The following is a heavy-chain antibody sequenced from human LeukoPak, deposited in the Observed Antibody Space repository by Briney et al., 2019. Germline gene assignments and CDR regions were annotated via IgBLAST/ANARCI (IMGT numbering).Heavy chain of an antibody. CDR3: ARGTNADY. CDR1: GFTFSSYE. CDR2: ISGSGTAI. J-gene: IGHJ4*02. V-gene: IGHV3-48*03. Sequence: GGSLRLSCAASGFTFSSYEMNWVRQAPGKGLEWVSFISGSGTAISYADSVEGRFTISRDNAKNSLFLQMNSLRAEDTAVYYCARGTNADYWGQGTLVTVSS. D-gene: IGHD2-8*01.